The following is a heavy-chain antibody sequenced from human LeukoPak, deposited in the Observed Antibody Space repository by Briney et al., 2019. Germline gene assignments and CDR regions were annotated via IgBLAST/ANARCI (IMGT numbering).Heavy chain of an antibody. Sequence: GGSLRLSCAASGFTFSSYAMSWVRQAPGKGLEWVSAISGSGGSTYYADTVKGRFTISRDNSKNTLYLQMNSLRAEDTAVYYCAKDSGIVVVVQIDYWGQGTLVTVSS. V-gene: IGHV3-23*01. CDR2: ISGSGGST. J-gene: IGHJ4*02. CDR3: AKDSGIVVVVQIDY. CDR1: GFTFSSYA. D-gene: IGHD2-15*01.